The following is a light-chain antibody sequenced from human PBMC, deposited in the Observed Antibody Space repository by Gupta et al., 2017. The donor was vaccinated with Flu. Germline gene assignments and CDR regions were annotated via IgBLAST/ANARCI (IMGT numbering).Light chain of an antibody. Sequence: QSALTQPPSASGAPGQSVTISCTGTSSDVGGYNYVSWYQQHPGKAPKLIIYEVNKRPSGVPDRFSGFKSGSTASLTVSGLQAEDDDDYYCSSFAGDPYVFGTGTKVSVL. CDR3: SSFAGDPYV. V-gene: IGLV2-8*01. CDR1: SSDVGGYNY. CDR2: EVN. J-gene: IGLJ1*01.